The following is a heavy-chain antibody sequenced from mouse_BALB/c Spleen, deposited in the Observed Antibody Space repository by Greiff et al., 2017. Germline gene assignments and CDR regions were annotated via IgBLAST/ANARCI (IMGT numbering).Heavy chain of an antibody. CDR1: GYSFTAYF. V-gene: IGHV1-37*01. CDR2: INPYNGDT. Sequence: VQLQQSGPELVKPGASVRISGKASGYSFTAYFRNGVKQSHGKSLEWIGRINPYNGDTFYNQKFKGKATLTVDKSSSTAHMELLSLTSEDSAVYYCGRGMITRGWYFDVWGAGTTVTVSS. CDR3: GRGMITRGWYFDV. D-gene: IGHD2-4*01. J-gene: IGHJ1*01.